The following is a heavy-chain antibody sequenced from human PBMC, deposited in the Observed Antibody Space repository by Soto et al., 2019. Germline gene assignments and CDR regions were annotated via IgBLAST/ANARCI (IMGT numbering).Heavy chain of an antibody. D-gene: IGHD1-26*01. CDR3: ARSHSSPELGYFDY. CDR2: INPNSGGT. J-gene: IGHJ4*02. CDR1: GYTFTGYY. Sequence: GASVKVSCKASGYTFTGYYMHWVRQAPGQGLEWMGWINPNSGGTNYAQKFQGWVTMTRDTSISTAYMELSRLRSDDTAVYYCARSHSSPELGYFDYWGQGTLVTVSS. V-gene: IGHV1-2*04.